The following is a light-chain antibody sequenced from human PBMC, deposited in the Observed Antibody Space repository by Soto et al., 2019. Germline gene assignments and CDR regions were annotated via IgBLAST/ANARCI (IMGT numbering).Light chain of an antibody. CDR1: SSDVGNYNL. J-gene: IGLJ1*01. CDR2: EGS. CDR3: CSYAGSSTYV. V-gene: IGLV2-23*01. Sequence: QAVVTQPASVSGSPGQSITISCTGTSSDVGNYNLVSWYQQHPGKAPKLMIYEGSKRPSGVSNRFSGAKSGNTASLTISGLPAEDESDYYCCSYAGSSTYVFGTGTKVTVL.